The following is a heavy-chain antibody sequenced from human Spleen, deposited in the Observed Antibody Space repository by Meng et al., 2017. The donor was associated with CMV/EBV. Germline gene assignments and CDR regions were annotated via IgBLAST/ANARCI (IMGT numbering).Heavy chain of an antibody. CDR1: GFTFSSYA. V-gene: IGHV3-30-3*01. D-gene: IGHD2-2*01. CDR3: VRVRYQLSHVGGFDF. Sequence: GESLKISCAASGFTFSSYAMHWVRQAPGKGLEWVAVISYDGSNKYYADSVKGRFTISRDNSKNTLYLQMNSLRVEDTAVYYCVRVRYQLSHVGGFDFWSQGTLVTVSS. CDR2: ISYDGSNK. J-gene: IGHJ4*02.